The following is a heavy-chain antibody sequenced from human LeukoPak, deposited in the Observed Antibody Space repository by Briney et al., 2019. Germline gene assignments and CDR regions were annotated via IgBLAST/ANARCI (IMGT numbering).Heavy chain of an antibody. CDR1: GFTSSSYW. CDR2: INSDGSST. CDR3: AREKVVRGVITSDSDAFDI. Sequence: PGGSLRLSCAASGFTSSSYWMHWVRQAPGKGLVWVSRINSDGSSTSYADSVKGRFTISRDNAKNTLYLQMNSLRAEDTAVYYCAREKVVRGVITSDSDAFDIWGQGTMVTVSS. J-gene: IGHJ3*02. V-gene: IGHV3-74*01. D-gene: IGHD3-10*01.